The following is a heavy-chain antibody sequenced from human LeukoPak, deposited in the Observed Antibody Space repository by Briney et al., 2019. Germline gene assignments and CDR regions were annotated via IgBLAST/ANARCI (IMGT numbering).Heavy chain of an antibody. D-gene: IGHD2-2*01. J-gene: IGHJ5*02. CDR3: ARSRRDKGVLGAVVPAAPFDP. Sequence: ASVKVSCKASGGTFSSYAISWVRQAPGQGLEWMGGIIPIFGTANYAQKFQGRVTITADKSTSTAYMELSSLRSEDTAVYYCARSRRDKGVLGAVVPAAPFDPWGQGTLVTVSS. CDR1: GGTFSSYA. CDR2: IIPIFGTA. V-gene: IGHV1-69*06.